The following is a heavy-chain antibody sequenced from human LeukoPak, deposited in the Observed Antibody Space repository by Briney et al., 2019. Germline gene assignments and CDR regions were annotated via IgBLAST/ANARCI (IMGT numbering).Heavy chain of an antibody. D-gene: IGHD3-10*01. CDR2: SNPNSGGS. V-gene: IGHV1-2*02. Sequence: ASVKVSCKASGYNFNAYYIHWVRQAPGQGLEWMGWSNPNSGGSKFAEMFQARVTMTTDTSLNTAYMELTRLKSDDTAVYYCTREFGRYYGSGSYSQLDPWGQGTLVTVSS. J-gene: IGHJ5*02. CDR1: GYNFNAYY. CDR3: TREFGRYYGSGSYSQLDP.